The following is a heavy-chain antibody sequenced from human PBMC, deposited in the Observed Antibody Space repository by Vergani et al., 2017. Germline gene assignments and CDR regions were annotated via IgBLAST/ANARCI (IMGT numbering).Heavy chain of an antibody. Sequence: QVQLQQWGAGLLKPSETLSLTCAVYGGSFSGYYWSWIRQPPGKGLEWIGEINHSGSTNYNPSLKSRVTISVDTSKNQFSLKLSSVTAADTAMYYCARGDALYPWGQGTLVTVSS. CDR3: ARGDALYP. CDR2: INHSGST. J-gene: IGHJ5*02. V-gene: IGHV4-34*01. CDR1: GGSFSGYY.